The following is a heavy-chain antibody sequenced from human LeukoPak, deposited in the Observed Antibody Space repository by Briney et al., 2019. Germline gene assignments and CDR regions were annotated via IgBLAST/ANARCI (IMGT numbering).Heavy chain of an antibody. D-gene: IGHD6-13*01. CDR1: GGSISSYS. CDR2: IYYSGST. Sequence: SETLSLTCIVSGGSISSYSWGWIRQPPGKGLEWIGYIYYSGSTNYNPSLKSRVTISVDTSKNQSSLKLGSVTAADTAVYYCARTRSRGVAAQYFDYWGQGTLVTVSS. J-gene: IGHJ4*02. V-gene: IGHV4-59*12. CDR3: ARTRSRGVAAQYFDY.